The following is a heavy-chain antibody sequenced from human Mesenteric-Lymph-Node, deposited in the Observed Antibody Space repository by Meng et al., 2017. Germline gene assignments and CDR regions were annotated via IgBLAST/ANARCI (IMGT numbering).Heavy chain of an antibody. V-gene: IGHV3-23*04. J-gene: IGHJ4*02. Sequence: VLLGGFGWGLVQPRGALGLFCAASGFIFSSSWMHWVRQAPGQGLVWVSAIGASTDTYYADSVKGRFTISRDKSQNTLYLEMNSLRAEDTAVYYCAKHRSGSYTFDYWDRGSLVTVSS. D-gene: IGHD1-26*01. CDR1: GFIFSSSW. CDR2: IGASTDT. CDR3: AKHRSGSYTFDY.